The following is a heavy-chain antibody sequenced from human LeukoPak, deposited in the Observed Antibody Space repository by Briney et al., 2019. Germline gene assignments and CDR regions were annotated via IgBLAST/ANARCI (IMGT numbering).Heavy chain of an antibody. CDR1: VVGFTYAA. V-gene: IGHV1-69*06. D-gene: IGHD3-10*01. CDR2: VFPIFGTT. CDR3: ARARFPYYSRSGADSYFMDV. J-gene: IGHJ6*03. Sequence: SVKVSSTVSVVGFTYAAMRWVRQAPGQGLEWMGGVFPIFGTTNYAQRLPCRVTVTAEKSTPTAYMELSSLRSEDTGVYYCARARFPYYSRSGADSYFMDVWGKRTTVSVS.